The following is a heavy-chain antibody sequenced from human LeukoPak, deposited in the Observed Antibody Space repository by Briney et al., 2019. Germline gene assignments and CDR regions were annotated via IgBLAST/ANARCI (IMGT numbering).Heavy chain of an antibody. Sequence: ASVKVSCKASGYTFTNYYMHWVRQAPGQGLEWLGLITPSGGSTWYAQKFQGRVTMTRDTSISTAYMELSRLRSDDTAVYYCARESQGRGYSSSWSYFDYWGQGTLVTVSS. CDR2: ITPSGGST. CDR3: ARESQGRGYSSSWSYFDY. V-gene: IGHV1-46*01. CDR1: GYTFTNYY. D-gene: IGHD6-13*01. J-gene: IGHJ4*02.